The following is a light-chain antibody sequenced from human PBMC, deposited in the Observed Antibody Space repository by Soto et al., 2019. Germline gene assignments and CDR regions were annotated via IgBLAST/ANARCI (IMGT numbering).Light chain of an antibody. CDR1: QSLSNN. J-gene: IGKJ1*01. Sequence: EIVLTQSPDTLSVSPGERATLSCRASQSLSNNLAWYHQKPGQAPRLLIYGASTRATGIPDRFSGSGSGTEFTITISRLQSEDFAVSYCQQYNNWHRTCGQGNKVEIK. CDR2: GAS. CDR3: QQYNNWHRT. V-gene: IGKV3-15*01.